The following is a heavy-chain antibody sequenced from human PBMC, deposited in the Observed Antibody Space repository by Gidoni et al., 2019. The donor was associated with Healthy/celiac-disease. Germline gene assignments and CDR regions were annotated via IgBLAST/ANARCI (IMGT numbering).Heavy chain of an antibody. CDR3: AKVACYYDCLFDY. Sequence: QVQLVESGGGVVQPGRYLRLSCAPSGFTFSSYGMHWVRQAPGKVLEWVAVISYDESNKYYADSVKGRFTISRDNSKNTLYLQMNSLRAEDTAVYYCAKVACYYDCLFDYWVQGTLVTVSS. J-gene: IGHJ4*02. CDR2: ISYDESNK. D-gene: IGHD3-22*01. CDR1: GFTFSSYG. V-gene: IGHV3-30*18.